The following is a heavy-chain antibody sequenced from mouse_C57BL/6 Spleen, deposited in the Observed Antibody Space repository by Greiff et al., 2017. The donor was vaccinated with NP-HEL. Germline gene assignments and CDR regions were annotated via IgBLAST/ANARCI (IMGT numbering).Heavy chain of an antibody. D-gene: IGHD2-2*01. Sequence: QVTLKVSGPGILQSSQTLSLTCSFSGFSLSTSGMGVSWIRQPSGKGLEWLAHIYWDDDKRYNPSLKSRLTLSKDTSRNQVFLKITSVDTADTATYYCARSRGGYDDGYAMDYWGQGTSVTVSS. J-gene: IGHJ4*01. CDR1: GFSLSTSGMG. CDR2: IYWDDDK. CDR3: ARSRGGYDDGYAMDY. V-gene: IGHV8-12*01.